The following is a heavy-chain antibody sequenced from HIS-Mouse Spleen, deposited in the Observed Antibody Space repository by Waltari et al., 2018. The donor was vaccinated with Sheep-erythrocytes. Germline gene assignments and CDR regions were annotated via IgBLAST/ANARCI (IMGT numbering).Heavy chain of an antibody. CDR1: GFTFSSYA. V-gene: IGHV3-30-3*01. Sequence: QVHLVEAGGGGVQPGRSLVLSCAASGFTFSSYAMHWVRQAPGKGLEWVAVISYDGSNKYYADSVKGRFTISRDNSKNTLYLQMNSLRAEDTAVYYCARGAFDIWGQGTMVTVSS. CDR2: ISYDGSNK. CDR3: ARGAFDI. J-gene: IGHJ3*02.